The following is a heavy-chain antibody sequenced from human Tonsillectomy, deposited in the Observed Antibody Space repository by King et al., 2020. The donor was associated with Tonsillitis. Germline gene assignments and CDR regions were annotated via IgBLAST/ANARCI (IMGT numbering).Heavy chain of an antibody. CDR3: ARGLTQPLLWGAFDY. CDR1: GFTFSSYA. Sequence: VQLVESGGGVVQPGRSLRLSCAASGFTFSSYAMHWVRQAPGKGLEWVAVISYDGSNKYYADSVKGRFTISRDNSKNTLYLQMNSLRAEDTAVYYCARGLTQPLLWGAFDYWGQGTLVTVSS. D-gene: IGHD2-2*01. J-gene: IGHJ4*02. CDR2: ISYDGSNK. V-gene: IGHV3-30*04.